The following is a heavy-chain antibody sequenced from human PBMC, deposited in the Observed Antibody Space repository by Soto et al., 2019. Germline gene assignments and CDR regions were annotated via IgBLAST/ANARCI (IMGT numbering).Heavy chain of an antibody. Sequence: SGFTFSSYEMNWVRQAPGKGLEWVSYISSSGSTTYYAESVRGRFTISRDNSINTLYLQMSSLRTEDTAVYYCAHPRGYGVFDAVDIWGQGTMVTVSS. V-gene: IGHV3-48*03. CDR1: GFTFSSYE. CDR2: ISSSGSTT. CDR3: AHPRGYGVFDAVDI. J-gene: IGHJ3*02. D-gene: IGHD4-17*01.